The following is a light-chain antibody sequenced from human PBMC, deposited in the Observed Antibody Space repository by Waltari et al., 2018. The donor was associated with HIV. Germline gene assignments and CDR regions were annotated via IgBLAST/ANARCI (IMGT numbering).Light chain of an antibody. CDR1: ENINRW. V-gene: IGKV1-5*03. CDR3: QEYDRFTGT. Sequence: DIQMTQSPSTLSASVGDSDTITCRASENINRWLAWYQQKPGKAPNLLIYQASSLDSGVPSRFSGSGSGTEFTLTINSLQPDDFGTYFCQEYDRFTGTFGQGTKVEIK. J-gene: IGKJ1*01. CDR2: QAS.